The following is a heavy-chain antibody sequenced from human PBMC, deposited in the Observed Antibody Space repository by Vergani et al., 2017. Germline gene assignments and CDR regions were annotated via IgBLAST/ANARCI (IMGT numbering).Heavy chain of an antibody. CDR2: VHRNGNT. V-gene: IGHV4-38-2*01. Sequence: QVDLQEAGPGRVKSSETLSLNCAVSGYSVGSGYYWGWIRQPPGRGLEWIGWVHRNGNTYYTSSLRSRATISRDTSKNQFSLRLTSVTAAYTAVYYCARQNPYGSAHVDFWGRGVLVTVSA. D-gene: IGHD3-10*01. J-gene: IGHJ4*02. CDR3: ARQNPYGSAHVDF. CDR1: GYSVGSGYY.